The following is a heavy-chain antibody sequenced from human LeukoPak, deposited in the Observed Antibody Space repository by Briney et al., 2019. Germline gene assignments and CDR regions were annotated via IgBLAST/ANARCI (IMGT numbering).Heavy chain of an antibody. CDR3: ARGMITFGGVIPDFDY. D-gene: IGHD3-16*02. Sequence: GESLKISCKGSGYSFTSYWIGWVRQMPGKGLEWMGTIYPGDSDTRYSPSFQGQVTISADKSISTAYLQWSSLKASDTAMYYCARGMITFGGVIPDFDYWGQGTLVTVSS. V-gene: IGHV5-51*01. J-gene: IGHJ4*02. CDR1: GYSFTSYW. CDR2: IYPGDSDT.